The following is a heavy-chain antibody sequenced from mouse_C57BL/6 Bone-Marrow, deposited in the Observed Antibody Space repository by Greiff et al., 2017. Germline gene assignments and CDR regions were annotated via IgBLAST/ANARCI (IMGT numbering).Heavy chain of an antibody. CDR2: IWWDDDK. CDR1: GFSLSTFGMG. Sequence: QVTLKVSGPGILQPSQTLSLTCSFSGFSLSTFGMGVGWIRQPSGKGLEWLAHIWWDDDKYYNPALKSRLTISKDTSKNQVFLKIAKVDTADTATYYCARRNWDVNYWYFDVWGTGTTVTVSS. J-gene: IGHJ1*03. CDR3: ARRNWDVNYWYFDV. V-gene: IGHV8-8*01. D-gene: IGHD4-1*01.